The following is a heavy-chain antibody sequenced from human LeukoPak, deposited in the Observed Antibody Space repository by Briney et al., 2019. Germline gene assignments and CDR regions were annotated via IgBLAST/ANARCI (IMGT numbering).Heavy chain of an antibody. D-gene: IGHD5-24*01. CDR3: ARDRRDGYNFRFDY. CDR2: IYYSGST. J-gene: IGHJ4*02. CDR1: GGSISSYY. V-gene: IGHV4-59*01. Sequence: SETLSLTCTVSGGSISSYYWSWIRQPPGKGLEWIGYIYYSGSTNYNPSLKSRVTISVDTSKNQFSLKLSSVTAADTAVYYCARDRRDGYNFRFDYWGQGTLVTVSS.